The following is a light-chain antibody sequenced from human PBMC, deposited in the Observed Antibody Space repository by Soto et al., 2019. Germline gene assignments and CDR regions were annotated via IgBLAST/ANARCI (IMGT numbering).Light chain of an antibody. V-gene: IGLV2-23*02. CDR2: EVS. Sequence: QSVLTQPASVSGSPGQLITISCTGTSSDVGSYNLVSWYQQHPGKAPKLMIYEVSKRPSGVSNRFSGSKSGNTASLTISGLQAEDEADYYCCSYAGSSTPVVFGGGTKLTVL. CDR1: SSDVGSYNL. J-gene: IGLJ2*01. CDR3: CSYAGSSTPVV.